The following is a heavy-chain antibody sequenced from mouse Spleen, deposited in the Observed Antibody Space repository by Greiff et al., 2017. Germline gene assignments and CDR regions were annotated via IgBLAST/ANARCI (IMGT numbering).Heavy chain of an antibody. V-gene: IGHV5-9-1*01. J-gene: IGHJ4*01. Sequence: EVKLVESGGGLVKPGGSLKLSCAASGFTFSSYAMSWVRQTPEKRLEWVATISSGGSYTYYQDSVKGRFTISRDNAKNTLYLQMISLLSQDTAIYYCARDRNSSMDYWGQGTSVTFSS. CDR1: GFTFSSYA. D-gene: IGHD2-1*01. CDR3: ARDRNSSMDY. CDR2: ISSGGSYT.